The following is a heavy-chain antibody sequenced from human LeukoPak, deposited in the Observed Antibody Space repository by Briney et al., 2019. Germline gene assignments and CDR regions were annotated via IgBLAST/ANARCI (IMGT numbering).Heavy chain of an antibody. V-gene: IGHV3-33*01. Sequence: GGSLRLSCAASGFTFSSYGMCWVRQAPGKGLECVAVIWYDGSNKYYADSVKGRFTISRDNSKNTLYLQMNSLRAEDTAVYYCARSPMPSSSWGLTYYYYMDVWGKGTTVTVSS. CDR3: ARSPMPSSSWGLTYYYYMDV. CDR1: GFTFSSYG. J-gene: IGHJ6*03. D-gene: IGHD6-6*01. CDR2: IWYDGSNK.